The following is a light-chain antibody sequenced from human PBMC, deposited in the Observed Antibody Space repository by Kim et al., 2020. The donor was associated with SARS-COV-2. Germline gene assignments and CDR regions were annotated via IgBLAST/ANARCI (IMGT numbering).Light chain of an antibody. CDR2: QDT. Sequence: SYELTQPPSESVSPGQTATITCSGDKMGDKYVCWYQQKPGQSPVLVIYQDTKRPSGIPERFSGSNSGNTATLTISGTQAMDEADYYCQAWDSSTKGVFCGGTQLTVL. V-gene: IGLV3-1*01. CDR3: QAWDSSTKGV. CDR1: KMGDKY. J-gene: IGLJ3*02.